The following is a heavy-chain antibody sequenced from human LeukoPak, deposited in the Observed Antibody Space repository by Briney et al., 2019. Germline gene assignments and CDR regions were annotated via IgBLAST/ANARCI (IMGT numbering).Heavy chain of an antibody. CDR3: ARLRYSGYDFDALHFDY. D-gene: IGHD5-12*01. CDR2: IYYSGST. CDR1: GGSISSSSYY. V-gene: IGHV4-39*01. J-gene: IGHJ4*02. Sequence: SETLSLTCTVSGGSISSSSYYWGWIRQPPGKGLEWIGGIYYSGSTYYNPSLKSRVTISVDTSKNQFSLKLSSVTAADTAVYYCARLRYSGYDFDALHFDYWGQGTLVTVSS.